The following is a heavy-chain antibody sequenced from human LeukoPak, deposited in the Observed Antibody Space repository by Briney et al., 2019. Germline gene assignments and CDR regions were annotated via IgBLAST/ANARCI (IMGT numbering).Heavy chain of an antibody. Sequence: SETLSLTCAVSGYSISSGYYWGWIRQPPGKGLEWIGSIYHSGSTYYNPSLKSRVTISVDTSKNQFSLKLSSVTAAGTAVYYCARSIFGVVISLYYFVYWGQGTLVTVSS. J-gene: IGHJ4*02. CDR1: GYSISSGYY. CDR3: ARSIFGVVISLYYFVY. CDR2: IYHSGST. D-gene: IGHD3-3*01. V-gene: IGHV4-38-2*01.